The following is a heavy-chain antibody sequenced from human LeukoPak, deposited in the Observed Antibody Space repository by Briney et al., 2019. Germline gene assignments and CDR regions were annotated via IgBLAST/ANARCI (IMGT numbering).Heavy chain of an antibody. D-gene: IGHD2-2*01. V-gene: IGHV3-23*01. CDR3: AKQGGGYCSSTSCSFDP. Sequence: GSLLLSCAASGFTFSSYAMSWVRQAPGKGLEWVSAISGSGGSTYYADSVKGRFTISRDNSKNTLYLQMNSLRAEDTAVYYCAKQGGGYCSSTSCSFDPWGQGTLVTVSS. CDR1: GFTFSSYA. CDR2: ISGSGGST. J-gene: IGHJ5*02.